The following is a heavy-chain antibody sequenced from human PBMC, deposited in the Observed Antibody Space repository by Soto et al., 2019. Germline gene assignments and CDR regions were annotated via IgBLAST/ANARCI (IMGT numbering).Heavy chain of an antibody. Sequence: GGSLRLSCAASGFTFSSYAMSWVRQAPGKGLEWVSAISGSGGSTYYADSVKGRFTISRDNSKNTLYLQMNSLRAEDTAVYYCAKDSIPADIVVVVAATPGSDAFDIWGQGTMVTVSS. CDR2: ISGSGGST. CDR3: AKDSIPADIVVVVAATPGSDAFDI. V-gene: IGHV3-23*01. J-gene: IGHJ3*02. CDR1: GFTFSSYA. D-gene: IGHD2-15*01.